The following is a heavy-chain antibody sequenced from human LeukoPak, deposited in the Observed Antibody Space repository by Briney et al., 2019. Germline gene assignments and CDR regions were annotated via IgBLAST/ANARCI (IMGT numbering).Heavy chain of an antibody. CDR1: GYTFTSYA. J-gene: IGHJ4*02. V-gene: IGHV1-2*02. Sequence: ASVKVSCKSSGYTFTSYAMNWVRQAPGQGLEWMGWINPNSGGTNYAQKFQGRVTMTRDTSISTAYMELSRLRSDDTAVYYCARDHFLTYVWDYWGQGTLVTVSS. D-gene: IGHD3-16*01. CDR2: INPNSGGT. CDR3: ARDHFLTYVWDY.